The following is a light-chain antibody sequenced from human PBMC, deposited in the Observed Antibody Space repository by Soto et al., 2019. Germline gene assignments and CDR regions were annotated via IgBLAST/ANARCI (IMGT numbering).Light chain of an antibody. V-gene: IGKV1-6*01. CDR3: LQHYNYPRT. CDR2: AAS. J-gene: IGKJ1*01. CDR1: QGIRND. Sequence: AIQMTQSPSSLSASVGDRVTIACRASQGIRNDLVWYQQKPGKAPNLLIYAASSLQSGVPSRFSGSGSGTDFTLTTSSLHPEDFATYYCLQHYNYPRTFGQGTKVEIK.